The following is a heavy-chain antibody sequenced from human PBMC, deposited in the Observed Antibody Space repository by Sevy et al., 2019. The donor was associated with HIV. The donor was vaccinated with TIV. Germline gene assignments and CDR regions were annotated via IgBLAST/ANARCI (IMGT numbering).Heavy chain of an antibody. J-gene: IGHJ6*03. CDR1: GFSFDSYG. V-gene: IGHV3-23*01. CDR2: ISGSGTRT. CDR3: AKGGWGHYDPDEIGYYFYYYNMDV. Sequence: GGSLRLSCAVSGFSFDSYGMTWVRQAPGKGLEWVSGISGSGTRTYYADSVKGRFSISRDNSKNRLYLQMNSLRSEDKGIDYCAKGGWGHYDPDEIGYYFYYYNMDVWGKGTTVTVSS. D-gene: IGHD3-22*01.